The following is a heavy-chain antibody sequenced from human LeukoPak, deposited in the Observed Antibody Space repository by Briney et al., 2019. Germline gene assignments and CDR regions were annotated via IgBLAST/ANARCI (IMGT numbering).Heavy chain of an antibody. CDR2: IYPGDSDI. CDR1: GYTFTSYW. J-gene: IGHJ3*02. V-gene: IGHV5-51*01. CDR3: ARGPPYYDSSGYAFDI. D-gene: IGHD3-22*01. Sequence: GESLKISCKGSGYTFTSYWIGWVRQMPGKGLEWMAIIYPGDSDIRYSPSFQGQVTISADKSISTAYLQWSSLKASDTAMYYCARGPPYYDSSGYAFDIWGQGTMVTVSS.